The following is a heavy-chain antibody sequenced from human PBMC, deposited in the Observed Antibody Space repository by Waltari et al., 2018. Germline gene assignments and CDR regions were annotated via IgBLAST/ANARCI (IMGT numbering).Heavy chain of an antibody. CDR3: ACPAAYRPLDAFDI. CDR1: GGSISSGGYY. CDR2: IYYSGST. Sequence: QVQLQESGPGLVKPSQTLSLTCTVSGGSISSGGYYWSWIRQHPGKGLEWIGYIYYSGSTYYNPPLKSRVTISVDTSKNQFSLKLSSVTAADTAVYYCACPAAYRPLDAFDIWGQGTMVTVSS. J-gene: IGHJ3*02. V-gene: IGHV4-31*03. D-gene: IGHD2-2*01.